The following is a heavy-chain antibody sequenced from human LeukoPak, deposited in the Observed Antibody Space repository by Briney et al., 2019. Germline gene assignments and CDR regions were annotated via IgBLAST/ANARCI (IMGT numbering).Heavy chain of an antibody. V-gene: IGHV4-59*01. CDR2: IYYSGST. D-gene: IGHD4-23*01. J-gene: IGHJ4*02. CDR3: ARSDYGGNPNDY. CDR1: GGSISSYY. Sequence: PSETLSLTRTVSGGSISSYYWSWIRQPPGKGLEWIGYIYYSGSTNYNPSLKSRVTISVDTSKNQFSLKLSSVTAADTAVYYCARSDYGGNPNDYWGQGTLVTVSS.